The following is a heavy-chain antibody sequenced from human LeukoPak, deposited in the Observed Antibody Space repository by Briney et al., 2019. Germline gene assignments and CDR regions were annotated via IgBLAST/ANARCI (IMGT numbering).Heavy chain of an antibody. J-gene: IGHJ1*01. CDR1: GFTFSSYA. Sequence: GGSLRLSCAASGFTFSSYAMSWVRQAPGKGLEWVSAISGSGGSTYYADSEKGRFTISRDNSKNTLYLQMNSLRAEDTAVYYCAKDKSSGWYGYFQHWGQGTLVTVSS. CDR2: ISGSGGST. D-gene: IGHD6-19*01. V-gene: IGHV3-23*01. CDR3: AKDKSSGWYGYFQH.